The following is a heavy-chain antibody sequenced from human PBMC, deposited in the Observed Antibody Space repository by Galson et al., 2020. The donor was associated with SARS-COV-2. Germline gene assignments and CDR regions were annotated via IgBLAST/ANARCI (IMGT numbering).Heavy chain of an antibody. V-gene: IGHV3-21*01. J-gene: IGHJ6*02. CDR2: ISSSSSYI. Sequence: GESLKISCAASGFNFRNYSMKWVRQAPGKGLEWVSSISSSSSYIYYAEPVKGRFTISRDNAENQLYLQMNSLRAEDTAVYYCASHPSDSGRYYYGMDVWCQGTTVTVAS. CDR1: GFNFRNYS. D-gene: IGHD4-17*01. CDR3: ASHPSDSGRYYYGMDV.